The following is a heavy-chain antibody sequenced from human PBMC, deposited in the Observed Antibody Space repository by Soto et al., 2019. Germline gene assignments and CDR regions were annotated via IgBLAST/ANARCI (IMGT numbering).Heavy chain of an antibody. CDR1: GFTFSGGYL. J-gene: IGHJ4*02. V-gene: IGHV3-7*03. D-gene: IGHD3-3*01. CDR2: IKEDGRET. CDR3: ASTRGY. Sequence: EVLVVESGGGLVQPGGSLRLSCAVSGFTFSGGYLMKWVRQAPGKGLEWVATIKEDGRETYYVDSVKGRFTISRDSAKNSLYLQMNSLRVEDTAVYYCASTRGYWGQGTLVTVSS.